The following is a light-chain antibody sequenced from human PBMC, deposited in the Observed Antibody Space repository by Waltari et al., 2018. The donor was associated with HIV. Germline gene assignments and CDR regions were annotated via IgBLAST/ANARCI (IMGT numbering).Light chain of an antibody. V-gene: IGLV1-40*01. Sequence: QSVLTQPPSVSGDPGQRVTISCTGSKSNIAAGYEVHWYQQVPGTAPKLLIYGNTNRASGVPDRFSGSRSGTAASLAISGLQAEDEAEYHCQSYDSSLTTTVFGGGTKLTVL. CDR1: KSNIAAGYE. CDR2: GNT. CDR3: QSYDSSLTTTV. J-gene: IGLJ2*01.